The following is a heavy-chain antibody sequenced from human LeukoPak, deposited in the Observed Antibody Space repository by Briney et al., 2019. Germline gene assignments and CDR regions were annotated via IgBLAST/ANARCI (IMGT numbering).Heavy chain of an antibody. CDR3: ALLSYVQGGYFDY. J-gene: IGHJ4*02. Sequence: GGSLRLSCAASGFTFSSYWMSWVRQAPGKGPEWVANIKQDGSEKYYVDSVKGRFTISRDNSKNTLYLQMNSLRAEDTAVYYCALLSYVQGGYFDYWGQGTLVTVSS. D-gene: IGHD2-15*01. V-gene: IGHV3-7*03. CDR1: GFTFSSYW. CDR2: IKQDGSEK.